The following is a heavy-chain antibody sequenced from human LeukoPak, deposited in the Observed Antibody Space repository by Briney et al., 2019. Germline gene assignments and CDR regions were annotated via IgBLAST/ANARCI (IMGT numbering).Heavy chain of an antibody. D-gene: IGHD3-10*01. CDR1: GGTFSSYA. CDR3: ARDNMVRGVKRMAYYYYGMDV. CDR2: IIPILGIA. V-gene: IGHV1-69*04. J-gene: IGHJ6*02. Sequence: SVKVSCKASGGTFSSYAISWVRQAPGQGLEWMGRIIPILGIANYAQKFQGRVTMTRDTSTSTVYMELSSLRSEDTAVYYCARDNMVRGVKRMAYYYYGMDVWGQGTTVTVSS.